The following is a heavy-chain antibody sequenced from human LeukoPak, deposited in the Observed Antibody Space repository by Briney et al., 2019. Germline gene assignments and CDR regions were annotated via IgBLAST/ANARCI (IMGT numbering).Heavy chain of an antibody. D-gene: IGHD6-13*01. CDR2: IYPGDSDT. Sequence: GESLKISCKCSGYSFTSYWSGWVRQLPGKVLEWMGIIYPGDSDTRYSPSFQGQVTISADKSISTAYRQWSSLKASDTAMYYCSRIGGIAADFDYWGQGTLVTVSS. J-gene: IGHJ4*02. CDR1: GYSFTSYW. CDR3: SRIGGIAADFDY. V-gene: IGHV5-51*01.